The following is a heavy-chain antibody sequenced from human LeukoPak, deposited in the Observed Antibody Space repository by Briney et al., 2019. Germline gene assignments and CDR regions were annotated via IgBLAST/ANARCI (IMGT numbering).Heavy chain of an antibody. V-gene: IGHV3-43*02. CDR2: ISGDGDST. J-gene: IGHJ4*02. CDR1: GFSFDDYA. Sequence: GGSLRLSCAASGFSFDDYAMHWVRQAPGKGLEWVSLISGDGDSTYYADSVKGRFTISRDNSKDSLYLQMNSLRTEDTSLYYCAKDTGITPSGISGFFDFWGQGTLVTVSS. CDR3: AKDTGITPSGISGFFDF. D-gene: IGHD6-13*01.